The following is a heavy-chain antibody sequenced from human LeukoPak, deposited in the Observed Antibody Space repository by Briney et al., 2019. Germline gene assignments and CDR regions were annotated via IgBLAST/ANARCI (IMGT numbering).Heavy chain of an antibody. D-gene: IGHD1-26*01. Sequence: SVKVSCKASGYTFTSYGISWVRQAPGQGLEWMGGIIPIFGTANYAQKFQGRVAITADESTSTAYTELSSLRSEDTAVYYCAREAPGSYLAYWGQGTLVTVSS. V-gene: IGHV1-69*13. J-gene: IGHJ4*02. CDR2: IIPIFGTA. CDR1: GYTFTSYG. CDR3: AREAPGSYLAY.